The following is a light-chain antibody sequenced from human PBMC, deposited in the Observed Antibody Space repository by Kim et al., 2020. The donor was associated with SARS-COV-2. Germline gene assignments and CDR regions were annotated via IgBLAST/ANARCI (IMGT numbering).Light chain of an antibody. CDR2: GAS. Sequence: VLTQSPGTLSLSPGERATLSCRASQSVSSSYLAWYQQKPGQAPRLLIYGASSRATGIPDRFSGSGSGTDFTLTISRLEPEDFAVYYCKQYGSSLTWTFGKGTKVDIK. J-gene: IGKJ1*01. CDR3: KQYGSSLTWT. V-gene: IGKV3-20*01. CDR1: QSVSSSY.